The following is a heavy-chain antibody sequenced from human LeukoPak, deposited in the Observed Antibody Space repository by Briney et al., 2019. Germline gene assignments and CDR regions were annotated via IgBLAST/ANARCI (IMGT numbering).Heavy chain of an antibody. V-gene: IGHV3-53*01. CDR1: GFTVSSNY. CDR2: IYSGGST. Sequence: PGGSLRLSCAASGFTVSSNYKGWVRQAPGKGLEWVSVIYSGGSTYYADSVKGRFTISRDNSKNTLYLQMNSLRAEDTAVYYCARGQVYNWNYEGYFDYWGQGTLVTVSS. CDR3: ARGQVYNWNYEGYFDY. D-gene: IGHD1-7*01. J-gene: IGHJ4*02.